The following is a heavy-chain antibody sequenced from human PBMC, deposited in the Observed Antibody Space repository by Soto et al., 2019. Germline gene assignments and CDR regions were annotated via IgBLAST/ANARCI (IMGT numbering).Heavy chain of an antibody. V-gene: IGHV4-39*01. J-gene: IGHJ5*02. CDR1: GGSITSSSYY. CDR2: IYYSGST. CDR3: ATQEVGGSYVYTFDP. Sequence: QLHLRESGPGLVKPSETLSLTCTVSGGSITSSSYYWGWIRQPPGKGLEWIGSIYYSGSTYYNPSPESRVTISVDTSKTQFSLKLRSVTAADTAVYYCATQEVGGSYVYTFDPWGQGTLVTVSS. D-gene: IGHD1-26*01.